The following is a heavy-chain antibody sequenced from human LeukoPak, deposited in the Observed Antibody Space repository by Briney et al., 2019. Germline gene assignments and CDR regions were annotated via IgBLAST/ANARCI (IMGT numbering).Heavy chain of an antibody. CDR2: IYYSGST. J-gene: IGHJ5*02. CDR3: AREGSSWYRGWFDP. D-gene: IGHD6-13*01. CDR1: GGSISSYY. V-gene: IGHV4-59*01. Sequence: PSETLSLTCTVSGGSISSYYWSWIRQPPGKGLEWIGYIYYSGSTNYNPSLKSRVTISVDTSKNQFSLKLSSVTAADTAVYYCAREGSSWYRGWFDPWGQGTLVTVSS.